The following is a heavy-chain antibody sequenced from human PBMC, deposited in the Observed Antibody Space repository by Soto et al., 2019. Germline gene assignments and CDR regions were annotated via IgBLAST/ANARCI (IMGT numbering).Heavy chain of an antibody. CDR2: INPSGGST. V-gene: IGHV1-46*01. D-gene: IGHD3-10*01. CDR3: ASWHYYGSGSYYYYGMDV. J-gene: IGHJ6*02. Sequence: GASVEACCKASGVTFTSCYMHWVRQAPGQGLEWMGIINPSGGSTSYAQKFQGRVTMTRDTSTSTVYMELSSLRSEDTAVYYCASWHYYGSGSYYYYGMDVWGQGTTVTVSS. CDR1: GVTFTSCY.